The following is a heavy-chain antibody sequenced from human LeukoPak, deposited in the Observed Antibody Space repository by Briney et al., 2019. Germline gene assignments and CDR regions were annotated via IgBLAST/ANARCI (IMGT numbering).Heavy chain of an antibody. Sequence: SETLSLTCTVSGGSISSSSYYWGWIRQPPGKGLEWIGSIYYSGSTYYNPSLKSRVTISVDTSKNQFSLKLSSVTAADTAVYYCARRGMGSSSSYWGEGTLVTVSS. CDR2: IYYSGST. D-gene: IGHD6-6*01. CDR1: GGSISSSSYY. CDR3: ARRGMGSSSSY. J-gene: IGHJ4*02. V-gene: IGHV4-39*01.